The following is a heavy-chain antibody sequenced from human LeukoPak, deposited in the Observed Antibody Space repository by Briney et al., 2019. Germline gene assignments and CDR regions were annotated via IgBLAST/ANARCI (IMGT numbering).Heavy chain of an antibody. CDR1: GFTFSSYS. V-gene: IGHV3-21*01. CDR3: ARVFRTGGAFDY. J-gene: IGHJ4*02. CDR2: ISSSSSYI. D-gene: IGHD3-16*01. Sequence: PGGSLRLSCAASGFTFSSYSMNWVRLAPGKGLEWVSSISSSSSYIYYADSVKGRFTISRDNAKNSLYLQMNSLRAEDTAVYYCARVFRTGGAFDYWGQGTLVTVSS.